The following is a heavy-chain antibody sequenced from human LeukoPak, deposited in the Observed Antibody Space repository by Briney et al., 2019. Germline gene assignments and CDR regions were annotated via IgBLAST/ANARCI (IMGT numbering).Heavy chain of an antibody. CDR1: GGTFSSYA. D-gene: IGHD3-3*01. V-gene: IGHV1-69*13. CDR2: IIPIFGTA. J-gene: IGHJ6*02. CDR3: AREGTIFGMDV. Sequence: VASVTVSCTASGGTFSSYAISWVRQAPGQGLEWMGGIIPIFGTANYAQKFQGRVTIIADESTSTAYMELSSLRSEDTAVYYCAREGTIFGMDVWGQGTTVTVSS.